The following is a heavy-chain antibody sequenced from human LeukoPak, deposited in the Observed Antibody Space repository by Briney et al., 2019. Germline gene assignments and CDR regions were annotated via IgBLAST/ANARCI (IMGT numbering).Heavy chain of an antibody. V-gene: IGHV3-30*03. CDR3: GRTTVTNNAFDI. CDR1: GFTFSSYG. CDR2: ISYDGSNK. J-gene: IGHJ3*02. Sequence: GGSLRLSCAASGFTFSSYGMSWVRQAPGKGLEWVAVISYDGSNKYYADSVKGRFTISRDNSKNTLYLQMNSLRAEDTAVYYCGRTTVTNNAFDIWGQGTMVTVSS. D-gene: IGHD4-11*01.